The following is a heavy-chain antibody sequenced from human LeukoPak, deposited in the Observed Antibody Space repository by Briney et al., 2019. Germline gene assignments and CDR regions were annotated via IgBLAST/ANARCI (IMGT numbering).Heavy chain of an antibody. CDR3: AKDQHYYDGSGYRLDY. D-gene: IGHD3-22*01. V-gene: IGHV1-46*01. J-gene: IGHJ4*02. CDR1: GYTFTSYC. Sequence: GASVKVSCKASGYTFTSYCMHWVRQAPGQGLEWMGIINPSGGSTSYAQKFQGRVTMTRDTSTSTVYMELSSLRSEDTAVYYCAKDQHYYDGSGYRLDYWGQGTLVTVSS. CDR2: INPSGGST.